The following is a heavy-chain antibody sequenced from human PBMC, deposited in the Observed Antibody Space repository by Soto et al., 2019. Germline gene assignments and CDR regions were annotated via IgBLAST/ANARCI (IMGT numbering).Heavy chain of an antibody. Sequence: EVQLVESGEGLVQPGGSLRLSCVASGFSFGSSWMTWVRQAPGKGLEWVANIKKDGSQISYLDSVRGRFTISRDNAKNSLYLQMNSLRAEDTALYYCARDVSPGSSSLYLDAFDIWGQGTMVTVSS. CDR3: ARDVSPGSSSLYLDAFDI. J-gene: IGHJ3*02. V-gene: IGHV3-7*05. D-gene: IGHD6-13*01. CDR2: IKKDGSQI. CDR1: GFSFGSSW.